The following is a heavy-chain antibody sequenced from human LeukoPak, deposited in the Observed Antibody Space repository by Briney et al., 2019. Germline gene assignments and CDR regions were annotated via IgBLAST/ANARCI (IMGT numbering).Heavy chain of an antibody. CDR2: INPSGGGT. J-gene: IGHJ4*02. V-gene: IGHV1-46*01. Sequence: GSVKVSCKASGYTFTSYYMHWVRQAPGQGLEWMGIINPSGGGTNYAQNFQGRVTMTRDTSTSTVYMELSSLRSEDTPMYYCARDNSRNSNDYWGQGTLVTVSS. CDR1: GYTFTSYY. D-gene: IGHD1-20*01. CDR3: ARDNSRNSNDY.